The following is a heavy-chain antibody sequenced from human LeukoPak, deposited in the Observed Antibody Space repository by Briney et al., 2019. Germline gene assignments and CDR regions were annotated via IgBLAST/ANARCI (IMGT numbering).Heavy chain of an antibody. D-gene: IGHD3-9*01. V-gene: IGHV1-46*01. CDR2: INPSGGST. CDR1: GYTFTSYY. CDR3: AREVNDILTGYDRLGAFDI. Sequence: ASVKVSCKASGYTFTSYYMHWVRQAPGQGLEWMGIINPSGGSTSYAQKFQGRVTMTRDTSTSTVYMELSSLRSEDTAVYYCAREVNDILTGYDRLGAFDIWGQGTMVTVSS. J-gene: IGHJ3*02.